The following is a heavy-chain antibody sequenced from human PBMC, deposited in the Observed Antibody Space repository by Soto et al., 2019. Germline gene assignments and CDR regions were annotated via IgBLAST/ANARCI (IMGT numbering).Heavy chain of an antibody. CDR2: IYPGDSDA. V-gene: IGHV5-51*01. CDR1: GYSFTRHW. CDR3: ARQDIVTAPVRAVYFDS. J-gene: IGHJ4*02. D-gene: IGHD2-15*01. Sequence: PGESLKISCKANGYSFTRHWIGWVRQQPGKGLEWVAVIYPGDSDARYSPPFQGQVTISADNSINTVYLQWSSLKASDTAIYFCARQDIVTAPVRAVYFDSWGQGTPVTVSS.